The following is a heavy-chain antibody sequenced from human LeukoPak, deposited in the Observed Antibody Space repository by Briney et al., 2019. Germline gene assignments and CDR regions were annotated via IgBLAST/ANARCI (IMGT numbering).Heavy chain of an antibody. CDR3: ARDYYGSGSYFYYFDY. J-gene: IGHJ4*02. CDR1: GFTFSDYY. V-gene: IGHV3-11*01. Sequence: KPGGSLRLSCAASGFTFSDYYMSWIRQAPGKGLEWLSYISSSDSTIYYADSVEGRFTISRDNAKNSLYLQLNSLRAEDTAVYYCARDYYGSGSYFYYFDYWGQGTQVTVSS. CDR2: ISSSDSTI. D-gene: IGHD3-10*01.